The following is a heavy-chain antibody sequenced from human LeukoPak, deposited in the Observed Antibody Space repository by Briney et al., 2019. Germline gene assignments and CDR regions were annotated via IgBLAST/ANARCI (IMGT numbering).Heavy chain of an antibody. CDR1: GGSFSGFY. V-gene: IGHV4-34*01. Sequence: SETLSLTCAVYGGSFSGFYWSWIRQPPGKGMEWIGEINHSGSTYYNPSLKIRVTISVDTSKNQYSLKLSSVTAANTAVYYCARAGYSSSLMEGYFDYWGQGTLVTVSS. D-gene: IGHD6-6*01. J-gene: IGHJ4*02. CDR2: INHSGST. CDR3: ARAGYSSSLMEGYFDY.